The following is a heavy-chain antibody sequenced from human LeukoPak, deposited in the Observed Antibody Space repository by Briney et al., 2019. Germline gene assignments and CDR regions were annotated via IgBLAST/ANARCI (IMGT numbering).Heavy chain of an antibody. CDR2: IKQDGSEK. Sequence: PGGSLRLSCAASGFTFSSYWMSWVRQAPGKGLEWVANIKQDGSEKYYVDSVKGRFTISRDNAKNSLYLQMNSLRAEDTAVYYCARDHSYCSSTSCYVSYHYYYGMDVWGQGTTVTVSS. V-gene: IGHV3-7*01. J-gene: IGHJ6*02. CDR1: GFTFSSYW. D-gene: IGHD2-2*01. CDR3: ARDHSYCSSTSCYVSYHYYYGMDV.